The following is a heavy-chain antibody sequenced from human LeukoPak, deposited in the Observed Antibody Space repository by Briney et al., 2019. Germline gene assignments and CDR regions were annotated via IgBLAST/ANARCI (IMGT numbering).Heavy chain of an antibody. D-gene: IGHD5-18*01. CDR2: IYSDGST. Sequence: SETLSLACTVSGGSIRSYYWSWIRQPPGKGLEWIGYIYSDGSTNYNPSLRSRVTMSVDTSKNQFSLKLSSVTAADTALYYCARHPPGYTSGALDYWGQGTLVTVSS. CDR1: GGSIRSYY. V-gene: IGHV4-59*08. J-gene: IGHJ4*02. CDR3: ARHPPGYTSGALDY.